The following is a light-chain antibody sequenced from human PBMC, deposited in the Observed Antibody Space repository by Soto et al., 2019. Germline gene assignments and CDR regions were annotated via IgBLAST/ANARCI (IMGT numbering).Light chain of an antibody. CDR3: SSYTSISTLV. Sequence: QSALTQPASVSGSPGQSITISCTGTSSDVGGYNYVSWYQQPPGKAPKLMIYDVSSRPSGVSNRFSGSKSGNTASLTISGLQADDEADYYCSSYTSISTLVFGGGTKVTVL. CDR2: DVS. V-gene: IGLV2-14*01. CDR1: SSDVGGYNY. J-gene: IGLJ2*01.